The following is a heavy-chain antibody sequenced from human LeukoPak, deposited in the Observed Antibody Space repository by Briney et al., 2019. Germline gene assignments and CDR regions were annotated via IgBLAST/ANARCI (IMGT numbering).Heavy chain of an antibody. V-gene: IGHV3-20*04. Sequence: RTGGSLRLSCAASGFTFDNYGMSWVRQAPGKGLEWVSGLNWNGGNTRYGDSVKGRFTISRDNAKNSLYLQMNGLRVEDTAVYYCARVYYASWSGQPLSQHWFDPWGQGTLVTVSS. CDR1: GFTFDNYG. D-gene: IGHD3-3*01. CDR3: ARVYYASWSGQPLSQHWFDP. J-gene: IGHJ5*02. CDR2: LNWNGGNT.